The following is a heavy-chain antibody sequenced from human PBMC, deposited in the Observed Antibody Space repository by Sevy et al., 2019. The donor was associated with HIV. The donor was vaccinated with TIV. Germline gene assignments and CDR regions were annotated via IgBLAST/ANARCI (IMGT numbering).Heavy chain of an antibody. CDR3: ARGYCSAGSCYSGFDR. D-gene: IGHD2-15*01. CDR2: ISSSSSTI. V-gene: IGHV3-48*02. J-gene: IGHJ2*01. Sequence: GGSLRLSCAASGFTFSSYSMNWVRQAPGKGLEWVSYISSSSSTIYYADSVKGRFTISRDNAKNSLYLQMNSLRDEDTAVYYCARGYCSAGSCYSGFDRRGRGTLVTVSS. CDR1: GFTFSSYS.